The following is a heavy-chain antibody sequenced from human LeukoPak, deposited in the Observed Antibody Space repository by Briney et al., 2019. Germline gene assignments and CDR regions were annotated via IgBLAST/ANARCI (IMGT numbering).Heavy chain of an antibody. CDR2: ISSSSSYI. J-gene: IGHJ4*02. Sequence: GGSLRLSCAASGFTFSNYAMSWVRQAPGKGLEWVSSISSSSSYIFYADSVKGRFTISRDYAKNSLYLQMNNLRAEDTSVYYCARGMGYCSTTSCYSDYWGQGTLVTVSS. D-gene: IGHD2-2*01. CDR1: GFTFSNYA. V-gene: IGHV3-21*01. CDR3: ARGMGYCSTTSCYSDY.